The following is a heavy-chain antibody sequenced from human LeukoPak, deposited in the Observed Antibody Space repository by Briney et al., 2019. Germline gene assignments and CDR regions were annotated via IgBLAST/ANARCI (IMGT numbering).Heavy chain of an antibody. CDR3: ARDLPGTGYFDY. CDR1: GFTFDDYA. V-gene: IGHV3-9*01. CDR2: ISWNSGSI. D-gene: IGHD1-1*01. Sequence: PGRSLRLSCAASGFTFDDYAMRWVRQAPGKGLEWVSGISWNSGSIGYADSVKGRFTISRDNSKNTLYLQMNSLRAEDTAVYYCARDLPGTGYFDYWGQGTLVTVSS. J-gene: IGHJ4*02.